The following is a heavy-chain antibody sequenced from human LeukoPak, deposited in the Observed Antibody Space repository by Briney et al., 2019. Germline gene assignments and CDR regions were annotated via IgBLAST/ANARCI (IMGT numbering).Heavy chain of an antibody. CDR2: IKHDGSEK. J-gene: IGHJ4*02. V-gene: IGHV3-7*01. D-gene: IGHD3-3*01. Sequence: GGSLRLSCAASGFIFTNYFMSWVRQTPGKGLEWVASIKHDGSEKYYVDSVRGRFTISRDNTVNSLYLQMSSLRAEDTAVYYCATDRGWRTSGYYLYYFEYWGQGTLVTFSS. CDR1: GFIFTNYF. CDR3: ATDRGWRTSGYYLYYFEY.